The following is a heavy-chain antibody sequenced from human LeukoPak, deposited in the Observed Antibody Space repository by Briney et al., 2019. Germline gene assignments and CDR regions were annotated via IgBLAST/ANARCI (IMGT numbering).Heavy chain of an antibody. CDR2: ISGSGGST. Sequence: GGSLRLSSAASRVTLSRFAMSSGGHAPGSGLERVSAISGSGGSTYYADSVKGRFTTSTDNSKNTLYLQMNSLRAEDKAVYYCAKIPTVTTYFDYWGQGTLVTVSS. CDR3: AKIPTVTTYFDY. CDR1: RVTLSRFA. V-gene: IGHV3-23*01. J-gene: IGHJ4*02. D-gene: IGHD4-17*01.